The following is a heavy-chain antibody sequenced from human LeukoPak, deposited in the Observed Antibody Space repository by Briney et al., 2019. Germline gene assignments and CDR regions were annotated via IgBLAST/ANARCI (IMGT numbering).Heavy chain of an antibody. J-gene: IGHJ5*02. V-gene: IGHV4-39*01. D-gene: IGHD3-22*01. CDR3: ATYPSVDRLRPLDNWFDP. CDR1: SCPISSSSYY. Sequence: PSETLSLTCTVCSCPISSSSYYWGWIRQPPGKGLEWIGSIYYSGSTYYNPSLKSRVPISVDTSKNQFSLKLSSVTAADTAVYYCATYPSVDRLRPLDNWFDPWGQGTLVTVSS. CDR2: IYYSGST.